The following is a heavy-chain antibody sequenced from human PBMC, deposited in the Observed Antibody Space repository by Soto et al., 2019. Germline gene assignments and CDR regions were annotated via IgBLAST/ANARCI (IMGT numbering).Heavy chain of an antibody. V-gene: IGHV4-59*12. J-gene: IGHJ4*02. CDR1: GASFGTYY. D-gene: IGHD4-4*01. CDR3: ARGMTTVTTLDY. Sequence: SETLSLTCTVSGASFGTYYWSWIRQPPGKGLEWIGYIFYSGHLNYNPSLKSRLTISVDRSKNQISLRLSSVTAADTAVYYCARGMTTVTTLDYWGQGTLVTVS. CDR2: IFYSGHL.